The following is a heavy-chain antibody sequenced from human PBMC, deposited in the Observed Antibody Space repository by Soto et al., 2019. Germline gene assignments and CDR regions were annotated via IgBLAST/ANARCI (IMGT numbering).Heavy chain of an antibody. D-gene: IGHD2-2*01. CDR1: GGTFSSYA. J-gene: IGHJ6*02. CDR3: ARSQCSSTSLEIYYSYYYGMDV. CDR2: IIPISGTA. Sequence: QVQLVQSGAEVKKPGSSVKVSCKASGGTFSSYAISWVRQAPGQGLEWMGGIIPISGTANYAQKFQGRVTITADESTSTAYMELSSLRSEDTAVYYCARSQCSSTSLEIYYSYYYGMDVWGQGTTVTVSS. V-gene: IGHV1-69*01.